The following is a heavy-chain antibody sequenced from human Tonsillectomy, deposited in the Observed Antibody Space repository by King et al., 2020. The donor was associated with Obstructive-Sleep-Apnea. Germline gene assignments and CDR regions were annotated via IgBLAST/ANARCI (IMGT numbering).Heavy chain of an antibody. Sequence: DVQLVESGGGLVQPGGSLRLSCAASGFTFSSYAMSWVRQAPGKGLEWVSAISGSGGSTYYADSVKGRFTISRDNSKNTLYLQMNSLRAEDTAVYYCAKDPKGPYYYDSSGYSWFDPWGQGTLVTVSS. CDR3: AKDPKGPYYYDSSGYSWFDP. D-gene: IGHD3-22*01. CDR2: ISGSGGST. J-gene: IGHJ5*02. V-gene: IGHV3-23*04. CDR1: GFTFSSYA.